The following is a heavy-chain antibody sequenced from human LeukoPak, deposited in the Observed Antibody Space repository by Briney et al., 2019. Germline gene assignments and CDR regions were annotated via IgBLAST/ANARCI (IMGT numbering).Heavy chain of an antibody. CDR1: GFTFSSSC. CDR2: INSDGGSI. V-gene: IGHV3-74*01. J-gene: IGHJ3*01. D-gene: IGHD6-13*01. Sequence: PGGSLRLSCAASGFTFSSSCMHWVRQVPGKGLVWVSYINSDGGSINYADSVKGRFTISRDNAKNTLYLQINSLRAEDTALYLCARAIAAGVFDFLGQGTMVTVSS. CDR3: ARAIAAGVFDF.